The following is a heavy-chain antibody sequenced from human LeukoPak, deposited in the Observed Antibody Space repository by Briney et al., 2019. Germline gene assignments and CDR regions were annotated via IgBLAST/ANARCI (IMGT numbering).Heavy chain of an antibody. CDR2: ISSSSTTI. V-gene: IGHV3-48*02. CDR1: GFTFSDYS. CDR3: ARERVIAAAGDGFDY. J-gene: IGHJ4*02. Sequence: GGSLRLSCAASGFTFSDYSMNWARQARGKGLEWVSYISSSSTTIFYADSVKGRFTISRDNAKNSLFLQMNGLRDEDTALYYCARERVIAAAGDGFDYWGQGTLVTVSS. D-gene: IGHD2-21*01.